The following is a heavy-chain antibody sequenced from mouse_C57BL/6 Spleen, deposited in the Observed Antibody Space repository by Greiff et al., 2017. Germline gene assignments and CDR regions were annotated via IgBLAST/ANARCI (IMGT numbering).Heavy chain of an antibody. Sequence: QVQLQQPGAELVRPGTSVKLSCKASGYTFTSSWMHWVKQRPGQGLEWIGVIDPSDSYTNYNQKFKGKATLTVDTSSSTAYMQLSSLTSEDSAVYYCARFYGNYVDWYFDVWGTGTTVTVSS. D-gene: IGHD2-1*01. CDR1: GYTFTSSW. CDR2: IDPSDSYT. CDR3: ARFYGNYVDWYFDV. J-gene: IGHJ1*03. V-gene: IGHV1-59*01.